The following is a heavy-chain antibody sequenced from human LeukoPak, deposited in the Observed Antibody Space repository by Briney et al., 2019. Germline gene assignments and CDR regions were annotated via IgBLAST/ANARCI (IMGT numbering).Heavy chain of an antibody. J-gene: IGHJ4*02. Sequence: GGSLRLSCAASGFTFSSYSMNWVRQAPGKGLEWVSSISSSSSYIYYADSVKGRFTISRDNAKSSLYLQMNSLRAEDTAVYYCARDSTYGQKFGYWGQGTLVTVSS. CDR1: GFTFSSYS. D-gene: IGHD2-2*01. V-gene: IGHV3-21*01. CDR2: ISSSSSYI. CDR3: ARDSTYGQKFGY.